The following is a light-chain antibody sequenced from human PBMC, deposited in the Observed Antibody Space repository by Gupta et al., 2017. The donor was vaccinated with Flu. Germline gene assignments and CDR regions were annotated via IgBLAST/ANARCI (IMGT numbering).Light chain of an antibody. CDR1: TSNIGAGYD. CDR2: VNS. J-gene: IGLJ1*01. V-gene: IGLV1-40*01. CDR3: QSYDSSLSGPSYV. Sequence: QSVLTQPPSVSVAPGQRVTISCTGSTSNIGAGYDVQWYQQLPGDAPKRLIYVNSKRPSGVPDRVSGSKSGTSASLAITGLQAEDDADYYCQSYDSSLSGPSYVFGTGTKVTVL.